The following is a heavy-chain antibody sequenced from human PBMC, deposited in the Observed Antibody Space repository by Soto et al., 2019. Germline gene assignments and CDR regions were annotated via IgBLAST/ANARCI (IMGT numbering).Heavy chain of an antibody. V-gene: IGHV2-5*01. CDR3: ARGLATLPVFAFGF. CDR2: VYWIHAE. Sequence: ESGPTLVNTTQTLTQTCSLTGISLITRGVGLRWLRQPPGTALEWLALVYWIHAEHYSPSLRSWRSFSNCTCYNQSVLAAINRDPVDTAIYSCARGLATLPVFAFGFWDQGTMFTVSS. CDR1: GISLITRGVG. D-gene: IGHD1-20*01. J-gene: IGHJ3*01.